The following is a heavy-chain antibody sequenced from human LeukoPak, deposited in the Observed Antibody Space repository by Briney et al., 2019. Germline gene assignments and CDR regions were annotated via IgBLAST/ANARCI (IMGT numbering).Heavy chain of an antibody. V-gene: IGHV4-34*01. D-gene: IGHD3-22*01. Sequence: PSETLSLTCAVYGGSFSGYYWNWIRQPPGKGLEWIGEINHSGSTNYNPSLRSRVTISVDTSKSQFSLKLSSVTAADTAVYYCARAQYVDISCFYPGYWGQGTLVTVSS. J-gene: IGHJ4*02. CDR1: GGSFSGYY. CDR3: ARAQYVDISCFYPGY. CDR2: INHSGST.